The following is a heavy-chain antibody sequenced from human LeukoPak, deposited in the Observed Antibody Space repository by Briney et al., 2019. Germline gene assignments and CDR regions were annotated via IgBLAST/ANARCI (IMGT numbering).Heavy chain of an antibody. J-gene: IGHJ4*02. CDR2: IKSKTDGGTT. D-gene: IGHD2-15*01. CDR1: GFTFSNAW. Sequence: GGSLRLSCAASGFTFSNAWMSWVRQAPGKGLEWVGRIKSKTDGGTTDYAAPVKGRFTISRDDSKNTLYLQMNSLKTEDTAVYYCTTGMVAATGWDYWGQGTLVTVSS. V-gene: IGHV3-15*01. CDR3: TTGMVAATGWDY.